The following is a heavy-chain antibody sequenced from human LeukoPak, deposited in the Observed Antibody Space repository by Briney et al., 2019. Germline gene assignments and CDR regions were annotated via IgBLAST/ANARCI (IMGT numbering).Heavy chain of an antibody. J-gene: IGHJ4*02. CDR3: VARHGGPDY. Sequence: PGGSLRLSCAASGFTFDDYAMHWVRQAPGKGLEWVSLISWDGGSTYYADSVKGRFTISRDNRKNSVSLQMNSLRAEDTALYHCVARHGGPDYWGQGTLVTVSS. CDR1: GFTFDDYA. CDR2: ISWDGGST. D-gene: IGHD2-15*01. V-gene: IGHV3-43D*03.